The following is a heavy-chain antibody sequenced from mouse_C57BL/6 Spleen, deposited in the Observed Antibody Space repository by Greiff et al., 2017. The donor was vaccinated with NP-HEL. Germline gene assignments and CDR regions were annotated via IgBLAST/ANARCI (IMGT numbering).Heavy chain of an antibody. CDR2: IDPYDSGT. Sequence: VQLQQPGAELVRPGSSVKLSCKASGYTFTSYWMHWVKQRPIQGLEWIGNIDPYDSGTPYNQKFKDKATLTVDKSSSTAYMQRSSLTSEDPAVYDCARWYSTVVARRGAMDYWGQGTAVTVSS. V-gene: IGHV1-52*01. CDR3: ARWYSTVVARRGAMDY. CDR1: GYTFTSYW. J-gene: IGHJ4*01. D-gene: IGHD1-1*01.